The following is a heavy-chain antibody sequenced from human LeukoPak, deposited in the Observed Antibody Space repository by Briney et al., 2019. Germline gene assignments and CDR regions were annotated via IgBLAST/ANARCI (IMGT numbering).Heavy chain of an antibody. J-gene: IGHJ5*02. CDR3: ARHHMGNWFDP. CDR2: INHSGST. Sequence: SETLSLTCAVYGGSFSGYYWSWIRQPPGKGLEWIGEINHSGSTNYNPSLKSRVTISVDTSKSQFSLKLSSVTAADTAVYYCARHHMGNWFDPWGQGTLVTVSS. V-gene: IGHV4-34*01. CDR1: GGSFSGYY.